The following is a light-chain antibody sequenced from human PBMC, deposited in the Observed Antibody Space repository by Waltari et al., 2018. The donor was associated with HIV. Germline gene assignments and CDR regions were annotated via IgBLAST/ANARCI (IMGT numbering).Light chain of an antibody. CDR1: SSDIGHYKS. Sequence: QSAPTQPASVSGSPGQSITISCTGPSSDIGHYKSVSWYQQSPGKAPKLMIYEVSNRPSGVSNRFSGSKSGNTASLTISGLQAEDEADYYCSSYISTTTLFGTGTKVTVL. CDR2: EVS. V-gene: IGLV2-14*01. J-gene: IGLJ1*01. CDR3: SSYISTTTL.